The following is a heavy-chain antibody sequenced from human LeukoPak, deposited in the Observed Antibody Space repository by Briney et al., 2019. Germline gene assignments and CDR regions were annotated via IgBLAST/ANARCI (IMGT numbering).Heavy chain of an antibody. CDR3: AKDQQVLRYFDWSMGDYFDY. D-gene: IGHD3-9*01. CDR2: ISGSGGST. CDR1: GFTFSSYA. Sequence: PGASPRLSCAASGFTFSSYAMSWVRQAPGKGLEWVSAISGSGGSTYYADSVKGRFTISRDNSKNTLYLQMNSLRAEDTAVYYCAKDQQVLRYFDWSMGDYFDYWGQGTLVTVSS. J-gene: IGHJ4*02. V-gene: IGHV3-23*01.